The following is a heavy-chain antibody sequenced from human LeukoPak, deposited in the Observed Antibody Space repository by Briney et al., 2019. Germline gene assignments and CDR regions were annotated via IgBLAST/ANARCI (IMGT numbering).Heavy chain of an antibody. J-gene: IGHJ3*02. V-gene: IGHV4-39*01. D-gene: IGHD4-17*01. Sequence: SETLSLTCAVSGGSISSNSYYWGWIRQPPGKGLEWIGSIYYSGSTYYNPSLKSRVTISVDTSKNQFSLKLSSVTAADTAVYYCARRGLDYGDYEDAFDIWGQGTMVTVSS. CDR2: IYYSGST. CDR1: GGSISSNSYY. CDR3: ARRGLDYGDYEDAFDI.